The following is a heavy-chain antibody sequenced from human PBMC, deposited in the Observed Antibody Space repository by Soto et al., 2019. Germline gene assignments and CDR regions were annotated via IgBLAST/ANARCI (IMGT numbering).Heavy chain of an antibody. CDR3: ARDLDYSTSICAY. Sequence: ASVKVSCKTSGYTFTHHGVSWVRQSPGQGLEWMGWISAYNGDTEYAQKFQDRVTMTKDTSTNTVFMELRSMRSDDTAVYYCARDLDYSTSICAYWGQGTPVTVSS. D-gene: IGHD4-4*01. CDR1: GYTFTHHG. CDR2: ISAYNGDT. V-gene: IGHV1-18*04. J-gene: IGHJ4*02.